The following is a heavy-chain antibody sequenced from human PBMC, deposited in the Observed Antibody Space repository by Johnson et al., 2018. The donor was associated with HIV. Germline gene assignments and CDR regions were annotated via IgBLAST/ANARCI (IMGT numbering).Heavy chain of an antibody. Sequence: VQLVESGGGLVQPGGSLRLSCAASGFIISSYWMTWVRQAPGKGLEWVATIKKAGSEKYYVDSVKGRFTISRDNAKNSLYLQMNSLRAEDTAVYYCARDVIKVIAARDDAFDIWGQGTMVTVSS. CDR2: IKKAGSEK. CDR1: GFIISSYW. V-gene: IGHV3-7*01. CDR3: ARDVIKVIAARDDAFDI. J-gene: IGHJ3*02. D-gene: IGHD6-6*01.